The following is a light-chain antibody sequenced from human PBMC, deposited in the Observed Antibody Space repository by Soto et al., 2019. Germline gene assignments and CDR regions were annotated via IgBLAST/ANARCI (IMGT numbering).Light chain of an antibody. Sequence: QSVLTQPPSASGTPGQGVTITCSGGRSNIGSNYVYWYQQFPGTAPKLHIFKNDQRPSGVPDRFSGSKSGTSASLAISGLRSEDEADFYCTTWDDTLRSVVFGGGTKLTVL. J-gene: IGLJ2*01. CDR1: RSNIGSNY. CDR3: TTWDDTLRSVV. V-gene: IGLV1-47*01. CDR2: KND.